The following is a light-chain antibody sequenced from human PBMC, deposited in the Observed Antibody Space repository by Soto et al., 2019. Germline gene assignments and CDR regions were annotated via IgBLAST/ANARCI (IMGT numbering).Light chain of an antibody. J-gene: IGKJ4*01. CDR3: QQANSFPLT. Sequence: DIQMAQSPSTLSASVGDRVTITCRASLCITTWLAWYQQKPVKAPKLLIYAASSLQSGVPSRFSGSGSGTDFTLTISSLQPEDFATYYCQQANSFPLTFGGGTKVDI. CDR1: LCITTW. CDR2: AAS. V-gene: IGKV1-12*01.